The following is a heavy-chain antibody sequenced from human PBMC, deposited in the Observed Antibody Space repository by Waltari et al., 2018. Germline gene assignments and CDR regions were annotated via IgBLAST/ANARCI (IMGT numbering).Heavy chain of an antibody. CDR3: VREGVNNYYDSSGYYYGWFDP. CDR2: IYTSGST. J-gene: IGHJ5*02. Sequence: QVQLQESGPGLVKPSETLSLTCTVSGGSISSYYWSWIRQPPGKGLEWIGYIYTSGSTNYNPSLKSRVTISVDTSKNQFSLKLSSVTAADTAVYYCVREGVNNYYDSSGYYYGWFDPWGQGTLVTVSS. D-gene: IGHD3-22*01. V-gene: IGHV4-4*09. CDR1: GGSISSYY.